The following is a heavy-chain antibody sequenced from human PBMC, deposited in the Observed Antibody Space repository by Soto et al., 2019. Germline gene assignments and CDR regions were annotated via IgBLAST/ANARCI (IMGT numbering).Heavy chain of an antibody. CDR2: IIPILGIA. J-gene: IGHJ6*02. CDR3: ARAIAAAGTEYYGMDV. D-gene: IGHD6-13*01. V-gene: IGHV1-69*02. Sequence: QVQLVQSGAEVKKPGSSVKVSCKASGGTFSSYTISWVRQAPGQGLEWMGRIIPILGIANYAQKFQGRVTITADKSTSTASMELSSLRSEDTAVYYCARAIAAAGTEYYGMDVWGQGTTVTVSS. CDR1: GGTFSSYT.